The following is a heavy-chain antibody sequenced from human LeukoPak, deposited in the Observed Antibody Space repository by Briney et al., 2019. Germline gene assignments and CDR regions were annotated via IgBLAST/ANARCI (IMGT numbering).Heavy chain of an antibody. D-gene: IGHD3-16*02. CDR2: INHSGST. V-gene: IGHV4-34*01. J-gene: IGHJ4*02. Sequence: PSETLSLTCAVYGGSFSGYYWSWIRQPPGKGLEWIGEINHSGSTNYNPSHKSRVTISIDTTKNQFSLKLTSVTAADTAVYYCARLLGPLDYVWGSSRSKWGQGTLVTVSS. CDR1: GGSFSGYY. CDR3: ARLLGPLDYVWGSSRSK.